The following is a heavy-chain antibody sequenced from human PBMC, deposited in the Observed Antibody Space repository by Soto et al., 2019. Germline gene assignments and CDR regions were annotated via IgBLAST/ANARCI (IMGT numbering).Heavy chain of an antibody. CDR1: GVSFIGYS. V-gene: IGHV4-34*01. D-gene: IGHD6-19*01. J-gene: IGHJ3*02. CDR3: ARQFPPTQSSGWYLGAFDI. Sequence: SDTLSLTCAVYGVSFIGYSWTWIRQPPGTGLEWIGEINHSGSTNYNPSLKSRVTISVDTSKNQFSLKLTSVTAADTAVYYCARQFPPTQSSGWYLGAFDIWGQGTMVT. CDR2: INHSGST.